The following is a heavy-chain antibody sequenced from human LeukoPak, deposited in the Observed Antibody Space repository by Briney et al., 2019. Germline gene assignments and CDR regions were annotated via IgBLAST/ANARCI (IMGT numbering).Heavy chain of an antibody. J-gene: IGHJ4*02. CDR1: GGTFSSYT. Sequence: SVKVSCKASGGTFSSYTISWLRQAPGQGLGWMGRIIPILGIANYAQKFQGRVTITADKSTSTAYMELSSLRSEDTAVYYCARLGPGYYDFWSGYYYWGQGTLVTVSS. D-gene: IGHD3-3*01. CDR3: ARLGPGYYDFWSGYYY. V-gene: IGHV1-69*02. CDR2: IIPILGIA.